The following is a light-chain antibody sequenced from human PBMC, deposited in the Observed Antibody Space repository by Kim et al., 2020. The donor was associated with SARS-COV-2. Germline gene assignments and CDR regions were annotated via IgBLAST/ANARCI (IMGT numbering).Light chain of an antibody. CDR2: GAS. CDR1: QSVSSSY. Sequence: EIVLTQSPGTLSLSPGERATLSCRASQSVSSSYLAWYQQKPGQAPRLLIYGASSRATGIPDRISGSGSGTDFTLTISRLDPEDFAVYYCQHYDTSPPCTFGQGTKLEI. CDR3: QHYDTSPPCT. J-gene: IGKJ2*02. V-gene: IGKV3-20*01.